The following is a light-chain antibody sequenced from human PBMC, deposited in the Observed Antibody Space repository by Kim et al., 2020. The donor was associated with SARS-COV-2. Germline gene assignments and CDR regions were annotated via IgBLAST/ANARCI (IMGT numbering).Light chain of an antibody. J-gene: IGKJ3*01. V-gene: IGKV3-20*01. CDR3: QQYGSS. CDR1: QSVSSSY. Sequence: EIVLTQSPGTLSLSPGERATLSCRASQSVSSSYLAWYQQKPGQAPMLLIYGASSRATGIPDRFSGSGSGTDFTLTISRLESEDFAVYYCQQYGSSFGPGTKVDIK. CDR2: GAS.